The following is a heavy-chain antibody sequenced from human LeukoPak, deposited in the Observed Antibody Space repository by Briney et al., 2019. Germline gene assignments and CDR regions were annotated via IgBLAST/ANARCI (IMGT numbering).Heavy chain of an antibody. J-gene: IGHJ4*02. CDR3: TTGGYYFDS. D-gene: IGHD3-22*01. Sequence: KTGGSLRLSCAASGFIFSNAWMGWVRQAPGKGLEWVGRIKSKVDSGTTDYAAPVKGRFTISRDDSENTVYLQMNSLKTEDTALYYCTTGGYYFDSWGQGTLVTVSS. CDR2: IKSKVDSGTT. CDR1: GFIFSNAW. V-gene: IGHV3-15*01.